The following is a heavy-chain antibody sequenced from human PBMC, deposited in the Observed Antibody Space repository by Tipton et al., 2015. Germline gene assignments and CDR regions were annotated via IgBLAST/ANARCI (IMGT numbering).Heavy chain of an antibody. CDR1: GDSISTRSHY. V-gene: IGHV4-39*07. D-gene: IGHD3-16*01. CDR2: IYYTGST. J-gene: IGHJ4*02. CDR3: ARRSLVGNWGLDS. Sequence: TLSLTCNVSGDSISTRSHYWGWVRQPPGKGLEWIATIYYTGSTYYNPSLMSRVSVPVDTSKNQFSLSLNSVTAADTAVYYCARRSLVGNWGLDSWGQGALVTVSS.